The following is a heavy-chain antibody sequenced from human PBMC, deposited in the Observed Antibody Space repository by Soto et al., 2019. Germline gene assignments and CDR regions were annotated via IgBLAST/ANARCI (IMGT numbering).Heavy chain of an antibody. CDR1: GFSLSSSGVG. D-gene: IGHD4-17*01. Sequence: QITLKESGPTLVKPTQTLTLTCTFSGFSLSSSGVGVEWVRQPPGKALEWLALIYSNDDKRYSPSVKTRLTITKDAPKNRVVLTMTNMDPVDTATYYCGNRLDDGRNSIWGQGTMVTFSS. CDR3: GNRLDDGRNSI. CDR2: IYSNDDK. J-gene: IGHJ3*02. V-gene: IGHV2-5*01.